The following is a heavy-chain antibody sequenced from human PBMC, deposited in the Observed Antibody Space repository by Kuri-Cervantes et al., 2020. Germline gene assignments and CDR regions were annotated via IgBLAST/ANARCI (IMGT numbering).Heavy chain of an antibody. Sequence: GGSLRLSCAASGFTFSSYSMNWVRQAPGKGLEWVSYISSSSSTIYYADSMKGRFTISRDNSKSTLYLQVNRLRAEDTAVYYCARAGDYGVYLNYYYYYGMDVWGQGTTVTVSS. CDR1: GFTFSSYS. D-gene: IGHD4-17*01. J-gene: IGHJ6*02. V-gene: IGHV3-48*01. CDR3: ARAGDYGVYLNYYYYYGMDV. CDR2: ISSSSSTI.